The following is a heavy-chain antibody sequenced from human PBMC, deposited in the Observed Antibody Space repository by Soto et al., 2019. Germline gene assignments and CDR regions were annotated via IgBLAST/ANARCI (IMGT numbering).Heavy chain of an antibody. CDR3: ARDVYCSSTSCFRGMNYFDY. D-gene: IGHD2-2*01. Sequence: SDTLSLTWTVSGGYISSGYYYWGWIRQHPGKGLEWIGYIYYSGSTYYNPSLKSRVTISVDTSKNQFSLKLSSVTAADTAVYYCARDVYCSSTSCFRGMNYFDYWGQGTMVTVSS. CDR2: IYYSGST. CDR1: GGYISSGYYY. J-gene: IGHJ4*02. V-gene: IGHV4-30-4*02.